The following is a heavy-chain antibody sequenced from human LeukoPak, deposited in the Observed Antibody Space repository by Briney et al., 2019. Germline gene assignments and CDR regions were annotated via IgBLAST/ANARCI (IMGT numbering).Heavy chain of an antibody. CDR1: GYTFTGYY. CDR2: INPSGGST. Sequence: ASVKVSCKASGYTFTGYYMHWVRQAPGQGLEWMGIINPSGGSTSYAQKFQGRVTMTRDTSTSTVYMELSSLRSEDTAVHYCARDTYYYDSSGYYDAFDIWGQGTMVTVSS. V-gene: IGHV1-46*01. CDR3: ARDTYYYDSSGYYDAFDI. J-gene: IGHJ3*02. D-gene: IGHD3-22*01.